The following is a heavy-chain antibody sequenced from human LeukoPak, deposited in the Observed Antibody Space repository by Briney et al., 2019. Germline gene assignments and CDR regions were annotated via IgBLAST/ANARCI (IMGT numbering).Heavy chain of an antibody. J-gene: IGHJ4*02. CDR1: GFTFSSYA. CDR3: AKDLRYSSSWYSAFGY. Sequence: PGGSLRLSCAASGFTFSSYAMSWVRQAPGKGLEWVSAISGSGGSTYYADSVKGRFTISRDNSQNTLYLQMNSLRADDTAVYYCAKDLRYSSSWYSAFGYWGQGTLVTVSS. CDR2: ISGSGGST. D-gene: IGHD6-13*01. V-gene: IGHV3-23*01.